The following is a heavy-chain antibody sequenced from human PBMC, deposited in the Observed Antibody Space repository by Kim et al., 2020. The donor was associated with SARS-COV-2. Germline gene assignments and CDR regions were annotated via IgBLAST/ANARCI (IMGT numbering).Heavy chain of an antibody. Sequence: YDPSFNGHVPISADNSISTAYLQWSSLKASDTAMYYCARPSRGVQLAFDIWGQGTMVTVSS. J-gene: IGHJ3*02. CDR3: ARPSRGVQLAFDI. V-gene: IGHV5-51*01.